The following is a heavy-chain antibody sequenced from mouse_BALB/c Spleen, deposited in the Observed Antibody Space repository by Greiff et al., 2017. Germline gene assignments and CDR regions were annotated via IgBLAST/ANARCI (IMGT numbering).Heavy chain of an antibody. J-gene: IGHJ4*01. CDR2: ISSGGSYT. CDR3: ASRTGTGAMDY. Sequence: EVQGVESGGDLVKPGGSLKLSCAASGFTFSSYGMSWVRQTPDKRLEWVATISSGGSYTYYPDSVKGRFTISRDNAKNTLYLQMSSLKSEDTAMYYCASRTGTGAMDYWGQGTSVTVSS. V-gene: IGHV5-6*01. CDR1: GFTFSSYG. D-gene: IGHD4-1*01.